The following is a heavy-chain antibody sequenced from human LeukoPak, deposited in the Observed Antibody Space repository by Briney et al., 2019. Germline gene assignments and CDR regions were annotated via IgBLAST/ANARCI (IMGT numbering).Heavy chain of an antibody. V-gene: IGHV1-2*02. CDR2: MNPSNNGA. J-gene: IGHJ4*02. CDR1: GYTFTSYG. Sequence: EASVKVSCKASGYTFTSYGISWVRQAPGQGLEWMGWMNPSNNGANYAQKFQGRVTMTRDTSISTAYMELSRLRSDDTAVYYCARGGNYYDSSGPWDGWGQGTLVTVSS. CDR3: ARGGNYYDSSGPWDG. D-gene: IGHD3-22*01.